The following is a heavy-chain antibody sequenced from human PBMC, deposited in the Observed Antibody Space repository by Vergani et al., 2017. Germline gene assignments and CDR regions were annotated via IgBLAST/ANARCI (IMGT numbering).Heavy chain of an antibody. CDR1: GFTFSSYA. CDR2: ISYDGSNK. V-gene: IGHV3-30*01. D-gene: IGHD2-2*01. Sequence: QVQLVESGGGVVQPGRSLRLSCAASGFTFSSYAMHWVRQAPGKGLEWVAVISYDGSNKYYADSVKGRFTISRDNSKNTLYLQMNSLRAEDTAVYYCARSSVVPAARVLNYYYYGMDVWGQGTTVTVSS. J-gene: IGHJ6*02. CDR3: ARSSVVPAARVLNYYYYGMDV.